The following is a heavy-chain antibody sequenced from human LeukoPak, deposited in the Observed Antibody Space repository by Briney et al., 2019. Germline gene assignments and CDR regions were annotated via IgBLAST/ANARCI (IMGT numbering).Heavy chain of an antibody. CDR3: ARRTDSGSYNYFDY. J-gene: IGHJ4*02. CDR1: GGSNSPYS. V-gene: IGHV4-4*07. CDR2: VYTSGST. Sequence: PSETLSLTCTVSGGSNSPYSWNWIRQPAGKGLEWIGRVYTSGSTNYNPSLKSRVTLSIDTSKNQFSLMLNSVTAADTAVYYCARRTDSGSYNYFDYWGQGTLDTVSS. D-gene: IGHD1-26*01.